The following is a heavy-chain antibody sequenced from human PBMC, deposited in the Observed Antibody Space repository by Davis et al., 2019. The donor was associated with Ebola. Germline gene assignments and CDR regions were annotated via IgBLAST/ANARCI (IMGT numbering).Heavy chain of an antibody. CDR1: GDTFTSYV. CDR3: ARELDNSACYDY. Sequence: ASVKVSCKASGDTFTSYVIHWVRQAPGQSLEWMGWINTDNGNTKYSQKFQGRVAMTRDISARTVYMDLSSLRSEDTAVYYCARELDNSACYDYWGQGTLVTVSS. D-gene: IGHD2-21*02. CDR2: INTDNGNT. V-gene: IGHV1-3*04. J-gene: IGHJ4*02.